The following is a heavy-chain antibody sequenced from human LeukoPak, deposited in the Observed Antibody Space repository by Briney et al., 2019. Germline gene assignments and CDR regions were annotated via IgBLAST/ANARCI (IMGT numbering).Heavy chain of an antibody. J-gene: IGHJ6*03. CDR2: ISAYNGNT. CDR3: AMVRGVIGVFHYYYYMDV. V-gene: IGHV1-18*01. CDR1: GYTFTSYG. D-gene: IGHD3-10*01. Sequence: ASVTVSCKASGYTFTSYGISWVRQAPGQGLEWMGWISAYNGNTNYAQKLQGRVTMTTDTSTSTAYMELRSLRSDDTAVYYCAMVRGVIGVFHYYYYMDVWGKGTTVTISS.